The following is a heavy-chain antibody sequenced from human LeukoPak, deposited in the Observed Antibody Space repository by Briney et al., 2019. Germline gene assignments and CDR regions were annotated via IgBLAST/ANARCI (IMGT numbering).Heavy chain of an antibody. D-gene: IGHD5-18*01. V-gene: IGHV3-21*04. CDR2: ISSSSSYI. CDR1: GFTFSSYS. CDR3: AKVSGIQLWSHSFDY. Sequence: PGGSLRLSCAASGFTFSSYSMNWVRQAPGKGLEWVSSISSSSSYIYYADSVKGRFTISRDNAKNSLYLQMNSLRAEDTAVYYCAKVSGIQLWSHSFDYWGQGTLVTVSS. J-gene: IGHJ4*02.